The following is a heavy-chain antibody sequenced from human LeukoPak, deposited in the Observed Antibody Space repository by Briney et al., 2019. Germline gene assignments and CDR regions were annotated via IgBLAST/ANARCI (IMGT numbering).Heavy chain of an antibody. CDR3: ARDRGGEDY. J-gene: IGHJ4*02. CDR2: IYTSGRT. V-gene: IGHV4-4*07. D-gene: IGHD3-10*01. CDR1: GVSISSYY. Sequence: TSETLSLTCTVSGVSISSYYGSLIRQPAGKGLGWIGRIYTSGRTDYNPSLKSRVTMSVDTSQNQFSLKLSSVTATDTAVYYCARDRGGEDYWGQGTLVTVSS.